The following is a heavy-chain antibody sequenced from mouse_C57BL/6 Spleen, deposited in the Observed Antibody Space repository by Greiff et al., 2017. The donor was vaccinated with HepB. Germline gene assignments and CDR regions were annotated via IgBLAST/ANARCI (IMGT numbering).Heavy chain of an antibody. Sequence: VQLQQSGAALAKPGASVKLSCKASGYTFTSYWMHWVKQRPGQGLEWIGYISPSSGYTKSNQKFKDKATLTADKSSSTAYRQLSSLTYEDSAVYYCARVTTVDYRGQGTSLTGAS. V-gene: IGHV1-7*01. CDR1: GYTFTSYW. CDR3: ARVTTVDY. D-gene: IGHD1-1*01. J-gene: IGHJ2*03. CDR2: ISPSSGYT.